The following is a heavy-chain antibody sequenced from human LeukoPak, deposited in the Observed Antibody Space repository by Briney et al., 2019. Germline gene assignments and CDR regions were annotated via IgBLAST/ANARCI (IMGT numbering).Heavy chain of an antibody. CDR3: ARGSDYVWGSYRHPYYFDY. V-gene: IGHV4-30-4*01. Sequence: PSETLSLTCTVSGGSISSGDYYWSWIRQPPGKGLEWIGYIYYSGSTYSNPSLKSRITVSVNTSKNQFSLKLTSVTAADTAVYYCARGSDYVWGSYRHPYYFDYWGQGTLVTVSS. D-gene: IGHD3-16*02. J-gene: IGHJ4*02. CDR1: GGSISSGDYY. CDR2: IYYSGST.